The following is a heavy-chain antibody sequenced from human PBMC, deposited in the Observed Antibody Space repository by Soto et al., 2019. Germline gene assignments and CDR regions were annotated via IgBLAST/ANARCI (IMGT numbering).Heavy chain of an antibody. CDR2: MYHRGST. D-gene: IGHD6-19*01. J-gene: IGHJ5*02. CDR1: GDSISSDYW. Sequence: QVQLQESGPGVVKPSGTLSLTCAVSGDSISSDYWWRWVRQTPGKGLEWIGDMYHRGSTNYNPSLKSRVTISVDKSKNQFSLKLSSVTAADTAVYYCARGVAGIAGWFDPWGQGTLVTVSS. CDR3: ARGVAGIAGWFDP. V-gene: IGHV4-4*02.